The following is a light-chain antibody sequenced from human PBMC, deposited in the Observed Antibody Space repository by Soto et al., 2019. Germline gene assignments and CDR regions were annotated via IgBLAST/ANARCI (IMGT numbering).Light chain of an antibody. J-gene: IGLJ1*01. CDR1: SSDVGGYNY. Sequence: QSVLTQPASVSGSPGQSITISCTGTSSDVGGYNYVSWYQQHPGKAPKLMIYDVRNRPSGVSNRFSGSKSVNTASLTISGLQAEYEADYYCSSYTTITTYVFGAGTEVTVL. CDR3: SSYTTITTYV. CDR2: DVR. V-gene: IGLV2-14*01.